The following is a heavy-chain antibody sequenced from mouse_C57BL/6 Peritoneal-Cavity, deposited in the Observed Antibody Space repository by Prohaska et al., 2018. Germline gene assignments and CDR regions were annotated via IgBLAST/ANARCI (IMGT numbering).Heavy chain of an antibody. CDR2: IYTRSGNT. CDR3: SRGAY. J-gene: IGHJ3*01. CDR1: TFPSYG. V-gene: IGHV1-81*01. Sequence: TFPSYGISWVKKRTGQGCEWIGEIYTRSGNTYYNEKFKGKTTLTADKSSSTAYMELRSLTSEDSAVYYCSRGAYWGQGTLVTVSA.